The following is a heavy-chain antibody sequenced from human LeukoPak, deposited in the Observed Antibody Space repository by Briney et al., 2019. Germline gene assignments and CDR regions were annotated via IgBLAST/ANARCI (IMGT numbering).Heavy chain of an antibody. CDR3: ARDEHCSGGSCYSGTFDP. CDR1: GFTFSDYY. J-gene: IGHJ5*02. Sequence: PGGSLRLSCAASGFTFSDYYMSWIRQAPGKGLEWVSYISSSSSYTNYADSVKGRFTISRDNAKNSLYLQMNSLRAEDTAVYYCARDEHCSGGSCYSGTFDPWGQGTLVTASS. CDR2: ISSSSSYT. D-gene: IGHD2-15*01. V-gene: IGHV3-11*06.